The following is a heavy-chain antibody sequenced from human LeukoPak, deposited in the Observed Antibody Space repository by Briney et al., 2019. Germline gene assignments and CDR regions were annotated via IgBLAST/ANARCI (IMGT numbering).Heavy chain of an antibody. Sequence: GVTLRLSCSASGFTFTTYGMNWVRQAPGKGLEWVSGIGGSGTRTYYADSVKGRFTISRDNAKNSLYLQMNSLRAEDTAVYYCAELGITMIGGVWGKGTTVTISS. V-gene: IGHV3-23*01. J-gene: IGHJ6*04. CDR2: IGGSGTRT. D-gene: IGHD3-10*02. CDR3: AELGITMIGGV. CDR1: GFTFTTYG.